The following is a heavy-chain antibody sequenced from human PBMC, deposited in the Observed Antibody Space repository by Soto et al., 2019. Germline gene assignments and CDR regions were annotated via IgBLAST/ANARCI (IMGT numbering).Heavy chain of an antibody. V-gene: IGHV6-1*01. Sequence: SQTLSLTCAISGDSVSSNSAAWNWIRQSPSRGLEWLGRTYYRSKWYNDYAVSVKSRITINPDTSKNQFSLQLNSVTPEDTAVYYCARETGREMATNARSGYYCYGMDVWGQGTTVTVSS. CDR2: TYYRSKWYN. CDR3: ARETGREMATNARSGYYCYGMDV. CDR1: GDSVSSNSAA. D-gene: IGHD5-12*01. J-gene: IGHJ6*02.